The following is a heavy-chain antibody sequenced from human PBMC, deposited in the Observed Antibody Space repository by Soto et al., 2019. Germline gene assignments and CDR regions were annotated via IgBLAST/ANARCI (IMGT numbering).Heavy chain of an antibody. CDR1: GFTFSNAW. V-gene: IGHV3-15*01. D-gene: IGHD3-3*01. Sequence: GALRLSCAASGFTFSNAWMSWVRQAPGEGLEWVGRIKSKTDGGTTDYAAPVKGRFTISRDDSKNTLYLQMNSLKTEDTAVYYCTTYDFWSGYYATHGEYYYYGMDVWGQGTTVTVSS. CDR3: TTYDFWSGYYATHGEYYYYGMDV. J-gene: IGHJ6*02. CDR2: IKSKTDGGTT.